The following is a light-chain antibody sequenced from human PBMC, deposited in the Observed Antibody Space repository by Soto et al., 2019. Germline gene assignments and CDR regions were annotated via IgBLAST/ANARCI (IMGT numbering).Light chain of an antibody. CDR3: AQGLATPFT. J-gene: IGKJ4*01. Sequence: EIVLTQSPLSLPVTPGEPASISCRSSRNLLHSNGYYYLDWYLQKPGQSPQLLIYLGSNRASGVPDRFSGSASGTDFTLTISRVEAEDVGVYFCAQGLATPFTFGGGTKVEIK. CDR1: RNLLHSNGYYY. V-gene: IGKV2-28*01. CDR2: LGS.